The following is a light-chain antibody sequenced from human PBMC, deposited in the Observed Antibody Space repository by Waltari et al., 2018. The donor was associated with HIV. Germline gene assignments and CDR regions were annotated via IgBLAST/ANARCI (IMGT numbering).Light chain of an antibody. CDR1: QSVVYSSDNEND. V-gene: IGKV4-1*01. CDR3: QQYRKTPWT. Sequence: DIVMTQSPESLAVALGERATINCKSSQSVVYSSDNENDLAWYQQKPRQPPKLLMYWASRRGSGFPDRFSGSGSGTNFTLSISNVEDEDVAIYYCQQYRKTPWTFGQGTKLEVK. CDR2: WAS. J-gene: IGKJ1*01.